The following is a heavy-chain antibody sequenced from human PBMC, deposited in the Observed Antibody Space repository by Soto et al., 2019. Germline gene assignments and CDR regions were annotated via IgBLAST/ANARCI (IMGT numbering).Heavy chain of an antibody. J-gene: IGHJ4*02. CDR1: GFTFSSYG. CDR3: AKNPGDIVVVPAAGGDY. D-gene: IGHD2-2*01. CDR2: ISYDGSNK. V-gene: IGHV3-30*18. Sequence: SLRLSCAASGFTFSSYGMHWVRQAPGKGLEWVAVISYDGSNKYYADSVKGRFTISRDNSKNTLYLQMNSLRAEDTAVYYCAKNPGDIVVVPAAGGDYWGQGTLVTVS.